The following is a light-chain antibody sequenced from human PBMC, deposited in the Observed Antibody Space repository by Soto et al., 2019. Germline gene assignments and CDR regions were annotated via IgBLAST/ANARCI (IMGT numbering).Light chain of an antibody. Sequence: EIVLTQSPATLSLSPGERATLSCGASQPVGSTYLAWYQQKPGLAPRLLIYDASSKATGIPDRFSGSGSGTDFTLTISRLEPEDFAVYYCQHYGSSPWTFGQGTKVDIK. V-gene: IGKV3D-20*01. CDR1: QPVGSTY. J-gene: IGKJ1*01. CDR3: QHYGSSPWT. CDR2: DAS.